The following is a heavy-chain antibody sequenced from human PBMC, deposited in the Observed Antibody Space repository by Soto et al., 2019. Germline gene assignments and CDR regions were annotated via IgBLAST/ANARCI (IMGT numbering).Heavy chain of an antibody. CDR2: IIPIFGTA. Sequence: QVQLVQSGAEVKKPGSSVKVSCKASGGTFSSSAIIWVRQAPGQGLAWMGGIIPIFGTANYAQKFQGRVTITADKSTSTAYMELSSLRAEDTAVYYCASEEGIAAAGYGMDVWGQGTTVTVSS. D-gene: IGHD6-13*01. CDR3: ASEEGIAAAGYGMDV. CDR1: GGTFSSSA. J-gene: IGHJ6*02. V-gene: IGHV1-69*06.